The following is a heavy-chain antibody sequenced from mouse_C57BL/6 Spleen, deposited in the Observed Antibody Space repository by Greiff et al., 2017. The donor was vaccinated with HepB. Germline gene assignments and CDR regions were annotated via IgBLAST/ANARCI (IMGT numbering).Heavy chain of an antibody. V-gene: IGHV1-81*01. J-gene: IGHJ4*01. CDR3: ASLDGNYVRYAMDY. CDR1: GYTFTSYG. CDR2: IYPRSGNT. Sequence: QVQLQQSGAELARPGASVKLSCKASGYTFTSYGISWVKQRTGQGLEWIGEIYPRSGNTYYNEKFKGKATLTVDKSSSTAYMELRSLTSEDYAVYFCASLDGNYVRYAMDYWGQGTSVTVSS. D-gene: IGHD2-1*01.